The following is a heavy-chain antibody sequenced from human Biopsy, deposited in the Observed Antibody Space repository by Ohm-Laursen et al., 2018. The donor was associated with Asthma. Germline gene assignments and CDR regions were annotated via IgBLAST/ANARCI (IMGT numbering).Heavy chain of an antibody. V-gene: IGHV3-30-3*01. J-gene: IGHJ4*02. Sequence: SLTLSCAASGFKFSSYAFHWVRQAPGKGLEWVALITYDGAKTLYADSVKGRFTVARDSSENSLFLQMNNLRPEDTAVYYCAREAIFCGGLCYSPPDYGGPGTLVTVSS. D-gene: IGHD2-21*01. CDR2: ITYDGAKT. CDR3: AREAIFCGGLCYSPPDY. CDR1: GFKFSSYA.